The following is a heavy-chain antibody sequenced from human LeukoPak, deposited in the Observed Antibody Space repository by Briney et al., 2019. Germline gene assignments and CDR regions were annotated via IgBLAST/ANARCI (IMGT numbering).Heavy chain of an antibody. V-gene: IGHV3-30*18. Sequence: GGSLRLSCAASGFTFSSYGMHWVRQAPGKGLEWVAVISYDGSNKYYADSVKGRFTISRDNSKNTLYLQMNSLRAEDTAVYYCAKLGSTTVTTWDYWGQGTLVTVSS. J-gene: IGHJ4*02. CDR2: ISYDGSNK. CDR1: GFTFSSYG. CDR3: AKLGSTTVTTWDY. D-gene: IGHD4-11*01.